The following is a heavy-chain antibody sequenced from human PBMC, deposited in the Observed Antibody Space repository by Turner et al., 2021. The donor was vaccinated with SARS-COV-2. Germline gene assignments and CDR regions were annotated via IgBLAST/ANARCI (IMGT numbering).Heavy chain of an antibody. CDR1: GYTLTELS. V-gene: IGHV1-24*01. CDR2: FDPEYVET. D-gene: IGHD2-21*02. CDR3: ATGYAYCGGDCSIHY. J-gene: IGHJ4*02. Sequence: QVQLVQSGAEVKKPGASVKVSCKVSGYTLTELSMHWVRQAPGKGLEWMGGFDPEYVETIYAQKFQGRVTMTEDTSTDTAYMELSSLRSEDTAVYYCATGYAYCGGDCSIHYWGQGTLVTVSS.